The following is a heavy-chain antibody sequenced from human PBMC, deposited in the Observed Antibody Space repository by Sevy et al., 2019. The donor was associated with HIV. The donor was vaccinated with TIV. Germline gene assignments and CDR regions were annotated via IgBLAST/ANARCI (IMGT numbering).Heavy chain of an antibody. CDR3: AKLSIAVAGTVGGFDY. J-gene: IGHJ4*02. CDR1: GFTFSSYG. V-gene: IGHV3-30*18. CDR2: ISYDGSNK. Sequence: GGSLSLSCAASGFTFSSYGMHWVRQAPGKGLEWVAVISYDGSNKYYADSVKGRFTISRDNSKNTLYLQMNSLRAEDTAVYYCAKLSIAVAGTVGGFDYWGQGTLVTVSS. D-gene: IGHD6-19*01.